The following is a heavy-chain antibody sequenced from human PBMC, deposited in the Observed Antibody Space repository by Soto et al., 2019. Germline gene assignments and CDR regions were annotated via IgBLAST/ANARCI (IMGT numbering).Heavy chain of an antibody. CDR2: MSGSSSTT. CDR3: AKNQERELPRVIDF. Sequence: GVLGLACATSGLTFSSYAMIWVLQAPGGGLEWVSSMSGSSSTTYYADSVRGRFTISRDRSKNTLYLQMSSLRAEDTALYYCAKNQERELPRVIDFWGQGTLVTVSS. V-gene: IGHV3-23*01. CDR1: GLTFSSYA. J-gene: IGHJ4*02. D-gene: IGHD1-7*01.